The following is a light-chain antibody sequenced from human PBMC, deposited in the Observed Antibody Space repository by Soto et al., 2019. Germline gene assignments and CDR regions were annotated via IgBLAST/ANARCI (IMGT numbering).Light chain of an antibody. Sequence: HSALTQPASVSGSPGQSITISCTGTSSDVGGYNYVSWYQQHPGKAPKLMIYEVSNRPSGVSNRFSGSKSGNTASLTISGLQAEDEADYYCSSYTGSSTPYVFGTGTMVTVL. CDR3: SSYTGSSTPYV. J-gene: IGLJ1*01. CDR2: EVS. CDR1: SSDVGGYNY. V-gene: IGLV2-14*01.